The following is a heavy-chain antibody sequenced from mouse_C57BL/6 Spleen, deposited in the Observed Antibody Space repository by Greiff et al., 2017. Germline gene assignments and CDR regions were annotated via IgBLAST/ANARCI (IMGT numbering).Heavy chain of an antibody. CDR3: ARQVTTVVATFDAMDY. CDR2: IYPGDGDT. D-gene: IGHD1-1*01. J-gene: IGHJ4*01. Sequence: QVQLQQSGPELVKPGASVKISCKASGYAFSSSWMNWVKQRPGKGLVWIGRIYPGDGDTNYNGKFKGKATLTADKSSSTAYMQLSSLTSEDSAVYFCARQVTTVVATFDAMDYWGQGTSVTVSS. V-gene: IGHV1-82*01. CDR1: GYAFSSSW.